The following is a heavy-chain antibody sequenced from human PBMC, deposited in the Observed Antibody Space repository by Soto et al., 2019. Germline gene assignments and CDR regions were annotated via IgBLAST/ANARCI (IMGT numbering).Heavy chain of an antibody. CDR1: GVTFSSYG. Sequence: GGSLRLSCAASGVTFSSYGVSWVRRAPGKGLEWVANIKQDGSEKYYVDSVKGRFTISRDNAKNSLYLQMNSLRAEDTAVYYCARDQEDDFWSGYYMGYYYYMDVWGKGTTVTVSS. D-gene: IGHD3-3*01. V-gene: IGHV3-7*01. J-gene: IGHJ6*03. CDR3: ARDQEDDFWSGYYMGYYYYMDV. CDR2: IKQDGSEK.